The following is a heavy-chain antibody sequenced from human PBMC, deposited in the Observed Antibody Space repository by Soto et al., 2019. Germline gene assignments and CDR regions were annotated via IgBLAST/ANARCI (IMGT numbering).Heavy chain of an antibody. CDR2: THYSGST. CDR1: GGSISSYY. Sequence: QVQLQESGPGLVKPSETLSLTCTVSGGSISSYYWSWIRQPPGKGLEWIGYTHYSGSTNYNPSLRSRVTISVDTSKNQFSLKLRSVTAADAAVYYCVSGGWYVDLWGRGTLVTVSS. CDR3: VSGGWYVDL. D-gene: IGHD3-10*01. J-gene: IGHJ2*01. V-gene: IGHV4-59*01.